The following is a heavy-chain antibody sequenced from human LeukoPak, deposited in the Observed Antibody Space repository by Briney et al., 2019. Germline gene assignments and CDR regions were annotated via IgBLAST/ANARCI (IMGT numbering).Heavy chain of an antibody. CDR3: AAVDTAMAWGGYFDY. CDR1: GYTFTSYG. J-gene: IGHJ4*02. D-gene: IGHD5-18*01. Sequence: ASVKVSCKASGYTFTSYGVSWVRQAPGQGLEWMGWISGSNGNTNYAQKLQGRVTMTTDTSTSTAYMELRSLRSDDTAVYYCAAVDTAMAWGGYFDYWGQGTLVTVSS. CDR2: ISGSNGNT. V-gene: IGHV1-18*01.